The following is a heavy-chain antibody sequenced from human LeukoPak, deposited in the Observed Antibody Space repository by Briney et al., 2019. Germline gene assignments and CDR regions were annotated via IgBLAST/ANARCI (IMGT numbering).Heavy chain of an antibody. V-gene: IGHV1-69*13. Sequence: SVKVSCKASGGTFSSYAISWVRQAPGQGLEWMGGIIPIFGTANYAQKFQGRVTITADESTSTAYMELSSLRSEDTAVYYCARYEYSISSIYFDYWGQGTLVTVSS. CDR2: IIPIFGTA. CDR1: GGTFSSYA. J-gene: IGHJ4*02. D-gene: IGHD6-6*01. CDR3: ARYEYSISSIYFDY.